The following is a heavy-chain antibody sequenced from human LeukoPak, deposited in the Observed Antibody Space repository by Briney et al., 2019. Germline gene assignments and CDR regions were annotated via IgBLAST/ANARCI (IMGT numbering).Heavy chain of an antibody. CDR1: GFTVSSNY. Sequence: PGGSLRLSCAASGFTVSSNYMSWVRQGPGKGLEGVALIYNDGGTHYTDSVKGRFTISRDTSRTTLFLQMNSLRVEDSAMYYCVKRLTLGDLSIKGAFALWGQGTMVTVAS. D-gene: IGHD3-16*02. CDR2: IYNDGGT. CDR3: VKRLTLGDLSIKGAFAL. V-gene: IGHV3-53*01. J-gene: IGHJ3*01.